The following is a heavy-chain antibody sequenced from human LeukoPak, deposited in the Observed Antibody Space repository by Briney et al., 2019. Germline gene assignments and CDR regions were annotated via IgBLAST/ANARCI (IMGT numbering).Heavy chain of an antibody. CDR2: IYYSGST. V-gene: IGHV4-59*01. J-gene: IGHJ5*02. CDR3: ARGIPYEYCSGGSCYTWTGWFDP. D-gene: IGHD2-15*01. Sequence: SETLSLTWTVSGGSISSYYWSWIRQPPGKGLEWIGYIYYSGSTNYSPSLKSRVTISVDTSKNQFSLKLSSVTAADTAVYYCARGIPYEYCSGGSCYTWTGWFDPWGQGTLVTVSS. CDR1: GGSISSYY.